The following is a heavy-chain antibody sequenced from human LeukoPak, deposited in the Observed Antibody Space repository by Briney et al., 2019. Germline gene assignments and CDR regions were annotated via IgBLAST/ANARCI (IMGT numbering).Heavy chain of an antibody. D-gene: IGHD3-9*01. CDR3: ARGRDLTGPNYYYYYMDV. CDR2: IKQDGSEK. Sequence: GGSLRLSCAASGFTVSNNYMTWVRQAPGKGLEWVANIKQDGSEKYYVDSVKGRFTISRDNAKNSLYLQMNSLRAEDTAVYYCARGRDLTGPNYYYYYMDVWGKGTTVTVSS. V-gene: IGHV3-7*01. J-gene: IGHJ6*03. CDR1: GFTVSNNY.